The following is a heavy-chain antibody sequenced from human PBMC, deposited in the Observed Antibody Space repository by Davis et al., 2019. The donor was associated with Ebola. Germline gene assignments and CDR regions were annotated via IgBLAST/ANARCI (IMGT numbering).Heavy chain of an antibody. CDR2: ITTYGGNT. D-gene: IGHD1-26*01. CDR1: NYSFTNYG. J-gene: IGHJ4*02. Sequence: ASVKVSCKASNYSFTNYGICWVRQAPGQGLEWMGWITTYGGNTNYAQKLQGRVTMTTDTSTSTAYMELRSLRSDDTAVYYCWREAGATTKIYDYWGQGTLVTVSS. CDR3: WREAGATTKIYDY. V-gene: IGHV1-18*01.